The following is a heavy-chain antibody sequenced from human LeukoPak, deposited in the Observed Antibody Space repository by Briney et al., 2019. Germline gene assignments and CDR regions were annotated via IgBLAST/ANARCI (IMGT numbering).Heavy chain of an antibody. Sequence: GGSLRLSCAASGFTFSSYAMHWVRQAPGKGLEWVAVISYDGSNKYYADSVKGRFTISRDNSKNTLYLQMNSLRAKDTAVYYCAKDRSTYFDYWGQGTLVTVSS. CDR3: AKDRSTYFDY. CDR2: ISYDGSNK. CDR1: GFTFSSYA. V-gene: IGHV3-30-3*01. J-gene: IGHJ4*02.